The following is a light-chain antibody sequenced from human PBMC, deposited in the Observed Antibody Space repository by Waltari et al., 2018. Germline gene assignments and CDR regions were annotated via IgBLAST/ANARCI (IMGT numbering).Light chain of an antibody. J-gene: IGLJ2*01. V-gene: IGLV2-23*02. CDR3: SSYAGSSKGV. CDR1: SSDLGTYKR. CDR2: AVS. Sequence: QSALTQPASVSGSPGQSITISCTGTSSDLGTYKRVPWYQQHPGKAPKLMIYAVSKRPSGVSDRFSGSKSGDMASLTISGLQPEDEAEYFCSSYAGSSKGVFGGGTKVTVL.